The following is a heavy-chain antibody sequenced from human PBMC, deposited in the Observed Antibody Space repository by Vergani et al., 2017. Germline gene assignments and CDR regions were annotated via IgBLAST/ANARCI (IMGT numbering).Heavy chain of an antibody. CDR2: ISYDGTQK. V-gene: IGHV3-30*18. Sequence: QVHLVESGGGVVQPGRSLRLSCVVSGFTSSYYGMHWVRQAPGKGLEWVAVISYDGTQKYYADSVKGRFTISRDNSKSTLYLQMNSLRPEDTATYYCVKDAGSYENFFDSWGKGTLVTVSS. CDR3: VKDAGSYENFFDS. D-gene: IGHD1-26*01. CDR1: GFTSSYYG. J-gene: IGHJ4*02.